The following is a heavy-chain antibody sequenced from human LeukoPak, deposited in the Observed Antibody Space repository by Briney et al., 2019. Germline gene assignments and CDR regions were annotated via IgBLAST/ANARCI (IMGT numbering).Heavy chain of an antibody. CDR2: IYTSGST. J-gene: IGHJ4*02. CDR3: AAKGIAARTMPDY. V-gene: IGHV4-61*02. D-gene: IGHD6-6*01. CDR1: GGSISSGSYY. Sequence: SETLSLTCTVSGGSISSGSYYWSWIRQPAGKGLEWIGRIYTSGSTNYNPSLKSRVTISVDTSKNQFSLKLSSVTAADTAVYYCAAKGIAARTMPDYWGQGTLVTVSS.